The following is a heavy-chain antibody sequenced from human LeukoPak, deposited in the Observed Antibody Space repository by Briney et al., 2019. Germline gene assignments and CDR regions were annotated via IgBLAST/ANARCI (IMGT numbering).Heavy chain of an antibody. D-gene: IGHD6-6*01. CDR1: GFTFSSYW. CDR3: ASGPYSSSQNYYYHYYMDV. Sequence: GGSLRLSCAASGFTFSSYWMHWVRQAPGKGLVWVSRINSDGSSTSYADSVKGRFTISRDNAKNTLYLQMNSLRAEDTAVYYCASGPYSSSQNYYYHYYMDVWGKGTTVTVSS. J-gene: IGHJ6*03. CDR2: INSDGSST. V-gene: IGHV3-74*01.